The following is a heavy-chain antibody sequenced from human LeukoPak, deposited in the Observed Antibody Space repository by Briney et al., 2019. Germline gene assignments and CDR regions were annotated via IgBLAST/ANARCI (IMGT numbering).Heavy chain of an antibody. V-gene: IGHV1-69*02. CDR1: GGTFSSYT. Sequence: SVKVSCKASGGTFSSYTVSWVRQAPGQGLEWMGRIIPILGIANYAQKFQGRVTITADKSTSTAYMELSSLRSEDTAVYYCASEYEFYGMDVWGQGTTVTVSS. CDR3: ASEYEFYGMDV. CDR2: IIPILGIA. J-gene: IGHJ6*02. D-gene: IGHD3-3*01.